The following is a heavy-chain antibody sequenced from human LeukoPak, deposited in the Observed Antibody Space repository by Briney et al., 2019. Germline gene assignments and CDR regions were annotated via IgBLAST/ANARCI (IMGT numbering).Heavy chain of an antibody. CDR1: GFTFSNAW. CDR2: IKSKTDGGTT. CDR3: TTGNGLAARPGGAFDI. Sequence: GGSLRLSCAASGFTFSNAWMSWVRQAPGKGLEWVGRIKSKTDGGTTDYAAPVKGRFTISRDDSKSTLYLQMNSLKTEDTAVYYCTTGNGLAARPGGAFDIWGQGTMVTVSS. D-gene: IGHD6-6*01. J-gene: IGHJ3*02. V-gene: IGHV3-15*01.